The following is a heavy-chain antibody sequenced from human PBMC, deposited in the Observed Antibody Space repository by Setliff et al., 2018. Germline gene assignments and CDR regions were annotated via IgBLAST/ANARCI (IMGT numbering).Heavy chain of an antibody. CDR3: AGGGRYCGGDCYQDDAFDI. Sequence: SETLSLTCNVSGDSITSTSHFWGWIRQPPGKGLEWIADIYYTGSTNYNPSLKSRVTISVDTSKKQFSLHLNSVTAADTAMYYCAGGGRYCGGDCYQDDAFDIWGQGTMVTVSS. D-gene: IGHD2-21*02. J-gene: IGHJ3*02. V-gene: IGHV4-61*05. CDR2: IYYTGST. CDR1: GDSITSTSHF.